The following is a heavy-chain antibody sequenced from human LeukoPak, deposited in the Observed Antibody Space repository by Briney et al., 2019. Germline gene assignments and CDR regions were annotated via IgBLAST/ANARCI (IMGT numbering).Heavy chain of an antibody. J-gene: IGHJ6*03. Sequence: SETLSLTCIVSGGSISSGGYYWSWIRQPPGKGLEWIGYIYHSGSTYYNPSLKSRVTISVDRSKNQFSLKLSSVTAADTAVYYCARLYCSSTSCYRIYHYYMDVWGKGTTVTVSS. CDR3: ARLYCSSTSCYRIYHYYMDV. D-gene: IGHD2-2*02. CDR1: GGSISSGGYY. V-gene: IGHV4-30-2*01. CDR2: IYHSGST.